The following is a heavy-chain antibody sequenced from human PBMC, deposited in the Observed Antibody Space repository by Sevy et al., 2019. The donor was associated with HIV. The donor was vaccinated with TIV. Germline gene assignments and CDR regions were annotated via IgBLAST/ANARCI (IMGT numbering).Heavy chain of an antibody. CDR2: ISSSSYNI. D-gene: IGHD3-22*01. CDR3: ARQWGSNYDSSGVFDY. V-gene: IGHV3-21*06. Sequence: GGYLRLSCAASGFIFSSYTMTWVRQAPGKGLEWVSAISSSSYNIYYADSVKGRFTISRDNAKNSLYLQMNSVRVEDTAVYYCARQWGSNYDSSGVFDYWGQGTLVHVSS. J-gene: IGHJ4*02. CDR1: GFIFSSYT.